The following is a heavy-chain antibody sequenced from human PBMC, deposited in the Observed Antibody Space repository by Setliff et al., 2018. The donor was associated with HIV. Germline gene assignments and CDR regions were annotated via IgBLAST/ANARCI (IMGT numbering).Heavy chain of an antibody. Sequence: SVKVSCKASGGAFSSYALSWVRQAPGQGLEWMGGIIPIFGTANYAQKFQGRVTITADASTSTAYMELSSLRSEDTAMYYCARDRHHYDSSGFDAFDLWGQGTMVTVSS. CDR1: GGAFSSYA. CDR3: ARDRHHYDSSGFDAFDL. J-gene: IGHJ3*01. CDR2: IIPIFGTA. D-gene: IGHD3-22*01. V-gene: IGHV1-69*13.